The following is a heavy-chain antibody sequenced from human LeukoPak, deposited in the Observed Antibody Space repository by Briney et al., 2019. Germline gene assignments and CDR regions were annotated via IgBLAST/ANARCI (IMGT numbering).Heavy chain of an antibody. CDR2: ISPSGGST. D-gene: IGHD3-16*01. J-gene: IGHJ4*02. CDR1: GYTFTSYY. V-gene: IGHV1-46*01. CDR3: ARGSGGLNFDY. Sequence: ASVKVSCKASGYTFTSYYMHWVRRAPGQGLEWMGIISPSGGSTSYAQKFQGRVTMTRDTSTSTVYMELSSLRSEDTAVYYCARGSGGLNFDYWGQGTLVTVSS.